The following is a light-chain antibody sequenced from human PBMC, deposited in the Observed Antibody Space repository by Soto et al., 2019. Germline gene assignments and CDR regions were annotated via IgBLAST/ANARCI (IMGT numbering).Light chain of an antibody. CDR1: QSVSSNY. V-gene: IGKV3-20*01. CDR2: RAS. J-gene: IGKJ1*01. Sequence: PGERATLSCRASQSVSSNYLAWYQQKPGQTPKVLIYRASTRATGIPDRFSGSGSGTDFTLTISRLEPEDFAVYYCQQYGSSGTFGQGTKVDI. CDR3: QQYGSSGT.